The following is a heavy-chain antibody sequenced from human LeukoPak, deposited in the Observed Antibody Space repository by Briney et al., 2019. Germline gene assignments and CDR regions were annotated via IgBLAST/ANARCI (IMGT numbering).Heavy chain of an antibody. CDR1: GGSFSGYY. CDR2: INHSGST. J-gene: IGHJ6*02. Sequence: SETLSLTCAVYGGSFSGYYWSWIRQPPGKGLEWIGEINHSGSTNYNPSLKSRVTISVDTSKNQFSLKLSSVTAADTAVYYCARGDFGSGYYRYYYYYGMDVWGQGTTVTVSS. V-gene: IGHV4-34*01. CDR3: ARGDFGSGYYRYYYYYGMDV. D-gene: IGHD3-22*01.